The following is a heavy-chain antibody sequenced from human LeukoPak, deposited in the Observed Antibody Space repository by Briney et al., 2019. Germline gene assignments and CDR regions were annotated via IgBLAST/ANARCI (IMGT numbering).Heavy chain of an antibody. CDR2: IRYDGNNK. CDR3: AKEREYSGYEPLPNDY. V-gene: IGHV3-30*02. J-gene: IGHJ4*02. D-gene: IGHD5-12*01. CDR1: GFTFSSYG. Sequence: GGSLRLSCAASGFTFSSYGMHWVHQAPGKGLEWVTFIRYDGNNKYYAGSVKGRFTISRDNSKNTLYLQMNSLRAEDTAVYYCAKEREYSGYEPLPNDYWGQGTLVTVSS.